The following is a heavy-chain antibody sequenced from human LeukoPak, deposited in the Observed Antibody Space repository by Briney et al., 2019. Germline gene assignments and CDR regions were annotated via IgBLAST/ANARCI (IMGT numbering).Heavy chain of an antibody. J-gene: IGHJ4*02. CDR1: GFTFSSYA. CDR3: ARVGEIVVVTVQFDS. D-gene: IGHD2-21*02. CDR2: ISYDGSNK. Sequence: GGSLRLSCAASGFTFSSYAMHWVRQAPGKGLEWVAVISYDGSNKFYADSVKGRFTISRDNSKDTLYLHTNSLRAEDTAVYYCARVGEIVVVTVQFDSWGQGTLVTVSS. V-gene: IGHV3-30-3*01.